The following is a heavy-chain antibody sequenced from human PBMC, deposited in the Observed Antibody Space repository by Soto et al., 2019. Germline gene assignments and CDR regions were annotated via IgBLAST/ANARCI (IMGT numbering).Heavy chain of an antibody. CDR1: GFTFSSYA. J-gene: IGHJ6*02. CDR3: AREMGSGSRPMDV. Sequence: QVQLVESGGGVVQPGRSLRLSCAASGFTFSSYAMHWVRQAPGKGLEWVAVISYDGSNKYYADSVKGRFTISRDNSKNPLYLQMNSLRAEATAVYYCAREMGSGSRPMDVWGQGNTVTVSS. D-gene: IGHD3-10*01. V-gene: IGHV3-30-3*01. CDR2: ISYDGSNK.